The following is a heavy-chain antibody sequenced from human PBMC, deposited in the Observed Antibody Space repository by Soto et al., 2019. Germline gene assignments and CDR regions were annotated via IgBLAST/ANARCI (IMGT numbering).Heavy chain of an antibody. D-gene: IGHD6-25*01. J-gene: IGHJ4*02. Sequence: GASVKVSCKASGYTFTSYDINWVRQATGQGLEWMGWMNPNSGNTGYAQKFQGRVTMTRNTSISTAYMELSSLRSEDTAVYYCARGTNAAPGLDYWGQGILVTVSS. CDR1: GYTFTSYD. CDR3: ARGTNAAPGLDY. V-gene: IGHV1-8*01. CDR2: MNPNSGNT.